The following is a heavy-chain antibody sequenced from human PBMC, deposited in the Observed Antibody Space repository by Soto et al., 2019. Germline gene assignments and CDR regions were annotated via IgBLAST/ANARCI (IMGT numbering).Heavy chain of an antibody. Sequence: GGSLRLSCAASVFTFSTYAMSWVRQAPGKGLEWVSAISGSGTGTYYADSVKGRFTISRDNSKNTLYLQMNSLRAEDTAIYYCAKGSTETTSPIDYWGQGTLVTVSS. V-gene: IGHV3-23*01. CDR2: ISGSGTGT. CDR3: AKGSTETTSPIDY. J-gene: IGHJ4*02. CDR1: VFTFSTYA. D-gene: IGHD1-7*01.